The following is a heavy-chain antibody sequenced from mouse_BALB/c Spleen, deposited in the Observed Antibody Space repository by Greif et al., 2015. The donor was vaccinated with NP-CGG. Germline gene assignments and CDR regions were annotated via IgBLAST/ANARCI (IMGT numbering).Heavy chain of an antibody. Sequence: LQESGAELARPGASVKMSCKASGYTFTSYTMHWVKQRPGQCLEWIGYINPSSGYTNYNQKFKDKATLTADKPSSTAYMQLSSLTSEDSTVYYCASYRYDGYFDHWGQGTTLTVSS. CDR2: INPSSGYT. CDR3: ASYRYDGYFDH. CDR1: GYTFTSYT. V-gene: IGHV1-4*01. D-gene: IGHD2-14*01. J-gene: IGHJ2*01.